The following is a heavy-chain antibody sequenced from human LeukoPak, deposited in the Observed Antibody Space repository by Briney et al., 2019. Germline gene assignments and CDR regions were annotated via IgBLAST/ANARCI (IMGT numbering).Heavy chain of an antibody. CDR2: INHSGST. CDR1: GGSFSGYY. D-gene: IGHD3-22*01. J-gene: IGHJ4*02. V-gene: IGHV4-34*01. Sequence: KPSETLSLTCAVYGGSFSGYYWSWIRQPPGKGLEWIGEINHSGSTNYNPSLKSRVTISVDTSKNQFSLKLSSVTAADTAVYYCARETTKGRGITMMAHRGYFDYWGQGTLVTVSS. CDR3: ARETTKGRGITMMAHRGYFDY.